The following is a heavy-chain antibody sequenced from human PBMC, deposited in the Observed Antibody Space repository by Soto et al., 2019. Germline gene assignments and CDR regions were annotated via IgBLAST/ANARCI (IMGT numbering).Heavy chain of an antibody. D-gene: IGHD4-17*01. CDR1: GGTFSSYT. V-gene: IGHV1-69*08. CDR2: IIPILGIA. Sequence: QVQLVQSGAEVKKPGSSVKVSCKASGGTFSSYTISWVRQAPGQGLEWMGRIIPILGIANYAQKFQGRVTITADKSTSTAYMELSSLRAEDTAVYYCARDGDTTASFDYWGQGTLVTVSS. J-gene: IGHJ4*02. CDR3: ARDGDTTASFDY.